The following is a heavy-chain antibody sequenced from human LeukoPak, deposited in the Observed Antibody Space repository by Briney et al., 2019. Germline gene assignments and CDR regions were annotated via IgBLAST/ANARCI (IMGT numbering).Heavy chain of an antibody. CDR2: ISPVSSYT. J-gene: IGHJ6*02. V-gene: IGHV3-21*01. CDR1: GFSFNSYT. D-gene: IGHD2-21*02. CDR3: VRDVTRRIGMDV. Sequence: PGGSLRLSCLASGFSFNSYTMSWVREAPGKGLEWVSTISPVSSYTWYAESVKGRFTISRDNPKNSLYLQMDSLRAEDTAVYYCVRDVTRRIGMDVWGQGTTVTVSS.